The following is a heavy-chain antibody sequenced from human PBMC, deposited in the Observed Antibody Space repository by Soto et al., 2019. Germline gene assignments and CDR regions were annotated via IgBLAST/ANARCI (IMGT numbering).Heavy chain of an antibody. CDR2: ISTDNGST. CDR1: GYIFTSYA. D-gene: IGHD6-13*01. CDR3: ATTGGEGYSGSWYY. Sequence: ASVKVSCQASGYIFTSYAITWVRQAPGQGFEWLAWISTDNGSTLYAQKLQGRVTLTTDTSTTTAYMELRSLVSDDTAVYYCATTGGEGYSGSWYYWGQGTRVTVSS. J-gene: IGHJ4*02. V-gene: IGHV1-18*04.